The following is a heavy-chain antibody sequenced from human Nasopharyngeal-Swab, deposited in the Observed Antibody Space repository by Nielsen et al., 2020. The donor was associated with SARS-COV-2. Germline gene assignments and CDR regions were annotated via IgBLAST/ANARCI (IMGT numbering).Heavy chain of an antibody. D-gene: IGHD5-12*01. V-gene: IGHV1-69*10. Sequence: SSVKVSCKTSRDTFTNSAISWVRQAPGQGLEWMGGIVPALGLPNYAQKFRGRVPISADRSTTTSYLELSSLRSEDTAIYYCAREGEYGAYDAPDYWGQGTLVTVSS. CDR1: RDTFTNSA. CDR3: AREGEYGAYDAPDY. J-gene: IGHJ4*02. CDR2: IVPALGLP.